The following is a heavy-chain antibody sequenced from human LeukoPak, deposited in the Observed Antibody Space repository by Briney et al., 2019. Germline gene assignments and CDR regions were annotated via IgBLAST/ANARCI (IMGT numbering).Heavy chain of an antibody. D-gene: IGHD5/OR15-5a*01. J-gene: IGHJ4*02. V-gene: IGHV3-7*05. CDR3: ARDVFFDY. CDR2: IKQDGSEK. Sequence: GGSLRLSCAASGFTFSNYWMSWVRQAPGKGLEWVANIKQDGSEKYCVDSVKGRFTISRDDAKNSLYLQMNSLRAEDTAVYYCARDVFFDYWGQGTLVTVSS. CDR1: GFTFSNYW.